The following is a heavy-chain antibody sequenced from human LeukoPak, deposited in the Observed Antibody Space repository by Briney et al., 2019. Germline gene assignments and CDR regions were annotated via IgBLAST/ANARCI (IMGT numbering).Heavy chain of an antibody. CDR3: AKDQGGYYDSSGYSNWFDP. CDR1: GFTFSSYA. V-gene: IGHV3-23*01. Sequence: GGSLRLSCAASGFTFSSYAMSWVRQAPGKGLEWVSAISGSGGSTYYADSVKGRFTISRDNSKNTLYLQMNSLRAEDTAVYYCAKDQGGYYDSSGYSNWFDPWGQGTLVTVSS. J-gene: IGHJ5*02. CDR2: ISGSGGST. D-gene: IGHD3-22*01.